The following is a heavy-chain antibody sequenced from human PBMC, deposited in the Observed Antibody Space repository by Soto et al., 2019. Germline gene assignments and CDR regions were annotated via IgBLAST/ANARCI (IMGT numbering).Heavy chain of an antibody. D-gene: IGHD2-2*01. V-gene: IGHV1-2*04. CDR1: GYTFTGYY. J-gene: IGHJ6*03. Sequence: ASVKVSCKASGYTFTGYYMHWVRQAPGQGLEWMGWINPNSGGTNYAQKFQGWVTMTRDTSISTAYMELSRLRSDDTAVYYCARSCSSTSCPNYYYYMDVWGKGTTVTVSS. CDR2: INPNSGGT. CDR3: ARSCSSTSCPNYYYYMDV.